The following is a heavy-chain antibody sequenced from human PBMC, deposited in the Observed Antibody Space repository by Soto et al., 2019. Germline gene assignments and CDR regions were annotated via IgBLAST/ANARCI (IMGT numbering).Heavy chain of an antibody. V-gene: IGHV4-4*07. J-gene: IGHJ4*02. CDR1: GGSINSYW. D-gene: IGHD3-10*01. Sequence: SETLSLTCSVSGGSINSYWWSWIRQPAGKGLEWIGRVYSSGTTDYNPSLNSRATLSVETSKNQFSLKLSSVTAADTAVYYCARDIGSYAYGEGYWGQGTLVTVSS. CDR3: ARDIGSYAYGEGY. CDR2: VYSSGTT.